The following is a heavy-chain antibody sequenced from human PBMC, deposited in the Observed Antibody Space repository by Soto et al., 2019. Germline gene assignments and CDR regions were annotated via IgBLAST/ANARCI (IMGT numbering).Heavy chain of an antibody. CDR1: GFSLTTSEVC. D-gene: IGHD3-3*01. V-gene: IGHV2-5*01. J-gene: IGHJ4*02. CDR3: AQRVLRTVFGFVITTAIFFDL. CDR2: IYWHADQ. Sequence: QIPLNESGPTVVRPTETLTLTCRCAGFSLTTSEVCVGWIRQPTGKAPEWLALIYWHADQRYSASLKSRLTITKDTSKNQVVLTVSDLDTTDTGTYYCAQRVLRTVFGFVITTAIFFDLWGQVTPVAVSS.